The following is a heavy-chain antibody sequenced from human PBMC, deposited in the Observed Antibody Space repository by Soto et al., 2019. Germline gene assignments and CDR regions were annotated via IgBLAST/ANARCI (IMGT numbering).Heavy chain of an antibody. CDR2: ISGSSSTI. J-gene: IGHJ3*02. D-gene: IGHD6-19*01. CDR3: ARDEDSSAWYGAFDI. CDR1: GFTFSSYS. Sequence: GGSLRLSCAASGFTFSSYSMNWVRQAPGKGLEWLSYISGSSSTIFYADSVKGRFTISRDNAKMSLYLQMNSLRAEDTAVYYCARDEDSSAWYGAFDIWGQGTMVTVSS. V-gene: IGHV3-48*01.